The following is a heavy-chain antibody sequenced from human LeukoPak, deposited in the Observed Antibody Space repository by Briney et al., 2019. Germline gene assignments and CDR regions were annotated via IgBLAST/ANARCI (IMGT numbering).Heavy chain of an antibody. CDR3: ARDKSIASMIAVVIPHYDY. J-gene: IGHJ4*02. CDR1: GFTFSSYS. Sequence: PGGSLRLSCAASGFTFSSYSMNWVRQAPGKGLEWVSSISSSSSYIYYADSVKGRLTISRDNAKNSLYLQMNSLRAEDTAVYYCARDKSIASMIAVVIPHYDYWGQGTLVTVSS. CDR2: ISSSSSYI. V-gene: IGHV3-21*01. D-gene: IGHD3-22*01.